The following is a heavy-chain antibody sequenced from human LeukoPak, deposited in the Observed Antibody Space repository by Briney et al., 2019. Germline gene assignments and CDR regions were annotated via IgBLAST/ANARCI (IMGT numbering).Heavy chain of an antibody. Sequence: ASVKVSCTASGYTFTSYAMHWVRQAPGQRLEWMGWINAGNGNTKYSQKFQGRVTITRDTSASTAYMELSSLRSEDTAVYYCARGPEVAATTFDYWGQGTLVTVSS. CDR3: ARGPEVAATTFDY. V-gene: IGHV1-3*01. CDR2: INAGNGNT. J-gene: IGHJ4*02. CDR1: GYTFTSYA. D-gene: IGHD2-15*01.